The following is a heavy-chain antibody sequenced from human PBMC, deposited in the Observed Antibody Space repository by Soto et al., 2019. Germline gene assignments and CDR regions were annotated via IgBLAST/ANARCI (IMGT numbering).Heavy chain of an antibody. CDR2: IYYSGST. D-gene: IGHD2-15*01. Sequence: SETLSLTCTVSGGSISSGDYYWSWIRQPPGKGLEWIGYIYYSGSTYYNPSLKSRVTISVDTSKNQFSLKLSSVTAADTAVYYCARALAGGNRQSEYFQHWGQGTLVTVSS. CDR3: ARALAGGNRQSEYFQH. CDR1: GGSISSGDYY. J-gene: IGHJ1*01. V-gene: IGHV4-30-4*01.